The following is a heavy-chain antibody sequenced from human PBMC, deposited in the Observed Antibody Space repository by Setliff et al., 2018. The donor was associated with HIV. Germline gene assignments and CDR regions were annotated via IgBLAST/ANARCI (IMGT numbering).Heavy chain of an antibody. CDR1: GFTFSNYG. CDR3: ARAKTSGTYYGWSY. D-gene: IGHD1-26*01. V-gene: IGHV3-48*04. CDR2: INSVSTTT. J-gene: IGHJ4*02. Sequence: GGSLRLSCAASGFTFSNYGMTWVRQAPGKGLEWVSHINSVSTTTSYADSVKGRFTIPRDNAKNSLYLQMNSLGAEDTAVYYCARAKTSGTYYGWSYWGQGTLVTVSS.